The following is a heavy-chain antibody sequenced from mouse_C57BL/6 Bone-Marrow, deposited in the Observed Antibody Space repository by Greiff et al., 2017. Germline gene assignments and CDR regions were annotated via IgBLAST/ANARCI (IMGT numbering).Heavy chain of an antibody. J-gene: IGHJ1*03. CDR2: IWRGGST. V-gene: IGHV2-5*01. D-gene: IGHD1-2*01. CDR1: GFSLTSYG. Sequence: VQLQQSGPGLVQPSQSLSITCTVSGFSLTSYGVHWVRQSPGKGLEWLGVIWRGGSTDYNAAFMSRLSITTDNSTSQVFFKMNSLQADDTAIYYCARRRRGYFDFWGTGTTATVSS. CDR3: ARRRRGYFDF.